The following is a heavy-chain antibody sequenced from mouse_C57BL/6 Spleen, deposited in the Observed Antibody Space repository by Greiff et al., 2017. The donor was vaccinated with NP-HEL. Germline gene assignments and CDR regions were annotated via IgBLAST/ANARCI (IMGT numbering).Heavy chain of an antibody. J-gene: IGHJ2*01. CDR2: IFPGGGNT. CDR1: GYNFIDYY. V-gene: IGHV1-75*01. Sequence: QVQLQQSGPELVKPGASVKISCKASGYNFIDYYINWVKQRPGQGLEWIGWIFPGGGNTYYNENFKGKATLTVDKSSSTAYMLLSGLTSEDSAVYFCVRNWDFWGQGTTLTVSS. CDR3: VRNWDF.